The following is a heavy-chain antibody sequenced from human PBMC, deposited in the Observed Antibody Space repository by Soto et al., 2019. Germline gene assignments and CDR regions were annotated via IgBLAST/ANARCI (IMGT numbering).Heavy chain of an antibody. J-gene: IGHJ6*02. D-gene: IGHD4-4*01. V-gene: IGHV5-51*01. CDR2: IYPGDSDT. CDR3: ARDRPKTPRLTTRLGWGTYYYYYGMDV. CDR1: GYSFTSYW. Sequence: PGESLKISCKGSGYSFTSYWIGWVRQMPGKGLEWMGIIYPGDSDTRYSPSFQGQVTISADKSISTAYLQWSSLKASDTAMYYCARDRPKTPRLTTRLGWGTYYYYYGMDVWGQGTTVTVSS.